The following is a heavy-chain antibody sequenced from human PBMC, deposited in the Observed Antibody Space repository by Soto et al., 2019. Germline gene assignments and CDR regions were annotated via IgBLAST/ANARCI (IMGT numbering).Heavy chain of an antibody. CDR3: ARGQWLWDY. CDR2: IYYSGST. CDR1: GGTISSQF. D-gene: IGHD6-19*01. J-gene: IGHJ4*02. V-gene: IGHV4-59*11. Sequence: QVQLQESGPGLVKPSATLSLTCTVSGGTISSQFWSWIRQSPGKGLEWIGYIYYSGSTDYNASLKSRVTRSVDTSRNQFSLKLTSVTAADTAVYFCARGQWLWDYWGQGTLVTGSS.